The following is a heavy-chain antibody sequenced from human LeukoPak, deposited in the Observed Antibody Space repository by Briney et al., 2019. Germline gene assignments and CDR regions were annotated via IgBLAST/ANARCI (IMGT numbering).Heavy chain of an antibody. V-gene: IGHV4-4*02. CDR2: IYHSGST. Sequence: SETLSLTCAVSGGSISSSNWWSWVRQPPGKGLEWIGEIYHSGSTNYNPSLKSRVTISVDKSKNQFSLKLSSVTAADTAVYYCARVVTVYGYNYYYYMDVWGKGTTVTISS. J-gene: IGHJ6*03. D-gene: IGHD5/OR15-5a*01. CDR1: GGSISSSNW. CDR3: ARVVTVYGYNYYYYMDV.